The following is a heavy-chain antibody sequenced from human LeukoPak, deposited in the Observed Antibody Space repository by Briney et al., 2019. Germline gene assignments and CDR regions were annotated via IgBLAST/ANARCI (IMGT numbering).Heavy chain of an antibody. V-gene: IGHV3-23*01. Sequence: GRSLRLSCAASGFPFTSYAMHWVRQAPGKGLEWVSTITTSDGNTYYADSVKGRFTVSRDNSKNTLFLQMNSLRAEDTAVYYCAKDGGLWVSAHWGDSWGRGTLVTVSS. CDR2: ITTSDGNT. CDR3: AKDGGLWVSAHWGDS. CDR1: GFPFTSYA. D-gene: IGHD7-27*01. J-gene: IGHJ4*02.